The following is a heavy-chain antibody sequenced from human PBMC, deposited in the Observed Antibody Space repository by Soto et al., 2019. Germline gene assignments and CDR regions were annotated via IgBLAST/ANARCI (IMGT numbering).Heavy chain of an antibody. CDR2: IIPILGIA. CDR3: ASLTKGFDLPAIHGPHAFDI. D-gene: IGHD2-21*01. Sequence: QVQLVQSGAEVKKPGSSVKVSCKASEGTFSSYTISWVRQAPGQGLEWMGRIIPILGIANYAQKFQGRVTITADKSTSTAYMELSSLRSEDTAVYYCASLTKGFDLPAIHGPHAFDIWGQGTMVTVSS. CDR1: EGTFSSYT. J-gene: IGHJ3*02. V-gene: IGHV1-69*02.